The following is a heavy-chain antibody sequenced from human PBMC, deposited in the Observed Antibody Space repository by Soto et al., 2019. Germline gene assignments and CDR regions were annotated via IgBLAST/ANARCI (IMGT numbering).Heavy chain of an antibody. CDR1: GGSISSSSYY. D-gene: IGHD3-9*01. CDR3: ARHRRYFDWLLKLHIDY. Sequence: SETLSLTCTVSGGSISSSSYYWGWIRQPPGKGLEWIGSIYYSGSTYYNPSLKSRVTISVDTSKNQFSLKLSSVTAADTAVYYCARHRRYFDWLLKLHIDYWGQGTLVTVSS. CDR2: IYYSGST. J-gene: IGHJ4*02. V-gene: IGHV4-39*01.